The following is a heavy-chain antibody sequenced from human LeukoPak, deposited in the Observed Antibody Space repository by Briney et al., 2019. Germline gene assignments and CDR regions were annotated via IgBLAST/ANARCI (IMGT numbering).Heavy chain of an antibody. Sequence: GGSLRLSCAASGFTFSSYAMSWVRQAPGKGLEWVSVIYSGGSTYYADSVKGRFTISRDNSKNTLYLQMNSLRAEDTAVYYCARELDYLDYWGQGTLVTVSS. V-gene: IGHV3-66*01. CDR3: ARELDYLDY. D-gene: IGHD1-1*01. CDR2: IYSGGST. J-gene: IGHJ4*02. CDR1: GFTFSSYA.